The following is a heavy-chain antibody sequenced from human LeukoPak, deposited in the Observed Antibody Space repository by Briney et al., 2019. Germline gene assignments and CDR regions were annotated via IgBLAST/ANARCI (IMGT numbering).Heavy chain of an antibody. CDR3: TRDPPNA. D-gene: IGHD2-8*01. V-gene: IGHV3-48*03. J-gene: IGHJ5*02. CDR2: ISSDSSSR. Sequence: GGSLRLSCAASGFTLSSYEMNWVRQAPGKGLEWVSYISSDSSSRHYIDSVKGRFTIFRDNARNSLYLQMNSLRAEDTAVYYCTRDPPNAWGQGTLVTVSS. CDR1: GFTLSSYE.